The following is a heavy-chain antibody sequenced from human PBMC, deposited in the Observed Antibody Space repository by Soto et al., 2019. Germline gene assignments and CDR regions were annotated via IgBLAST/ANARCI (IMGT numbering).Heavy chain of an antibody. V-gene: IGHV3-13*05. J-gene: IGHJ4*02. D-gene: IGHD6-19*01. CDR3: ARESSDWSAVDY. CDR2: IDTTGAP. Sequence: EVQLVESGGGLVQPGGSLRLSCAASGFTFSRYDMHWVRQGTGKGLEWVSGIDTTGAPYYSGSVKGRFTISRENAKNSLFLEMDSLRPRDTAVYYCARESSDWSAVDYWGQGTLVTVPS. CDR1: GFTFSRYD.